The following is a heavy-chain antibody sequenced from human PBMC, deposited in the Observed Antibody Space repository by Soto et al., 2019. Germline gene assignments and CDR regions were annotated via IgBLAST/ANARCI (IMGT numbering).Heavy chain of an antibody. CDR1: GFTFSNYA. CDR3: STGRQMGY. Sequence: ELQVLESGGDLVQPGGSLRLSCAASGFTFSNYAMTWVRQAPGKGLEWVSTISGSGDSIYYADSVKGRFTISRDNSKNTLYLQMNSLRADDWAVYYCSTGRQMGYWGQGTLVIVSS. D-gene: IGHD7-27*01. V-gene: IGHV3-23*01. J-gene: IGHJ4*02. CDR2: ISGSGDSI.